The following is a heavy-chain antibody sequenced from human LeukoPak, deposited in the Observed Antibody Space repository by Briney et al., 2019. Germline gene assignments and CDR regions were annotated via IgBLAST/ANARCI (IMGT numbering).Heavy chain of an antibody. CDR2: TNPRGGST. V-gene: IGHV1-2*02. CDR3: ARGKWRYYFDY. CDR1: GYTFSNYY. Sequence: ASVKVSCKASGYTFSNYYMHWVRQAPGQGLEWMGVTNPRGGSTTYAQKFQGRVTMTRDTSISTAYMELSRLRSDDTAVYYCARGKWRYYFDYWGQGTLVTVSS. J-gene: IGHJ4*02. D-gene: IGHD2-8*01.